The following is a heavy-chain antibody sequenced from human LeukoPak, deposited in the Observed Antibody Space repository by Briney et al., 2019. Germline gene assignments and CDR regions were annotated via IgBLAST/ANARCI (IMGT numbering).Heavy chain of an antibody. CDR3: ARGPLSIFGVLDAFDI. CDR1: GYTFTSYG. Sequence: ASVKVSCKASGYTFTSYGISWVRQAPGQGLEWMGWISAYNGNTNYAQKLQGRVTMTTDTSTSTAYMELRSLRSEDTAVYYCARGPLSIFGVLDAFDIWGQGTLVTVSS. D-gene: IGHD3-3*01. CDR2: ISAYNGNT. J-gene: IGHJ3*02. V-gene: IGHV1-18*01.